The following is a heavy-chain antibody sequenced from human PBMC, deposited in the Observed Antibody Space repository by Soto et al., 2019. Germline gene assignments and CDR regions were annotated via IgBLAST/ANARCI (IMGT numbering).Heavy chain of an antibody. J-gene: IGHJ4*02. Sequence: EVQLVESGGGLGKPGGSLRLSCAASGFTFTRYSMNWVRQAPGKGLEWVSSISSTTNYIYYADSMKGRFTVSRDNAKNSVYLEMNSPSTEETALYYCARESEDLTSNFDYWGQGTLVTVSS. V-gene: IGHV3-21*01. CDR1: GFTFTRYS. CDR3: ARESEDLTSNFDY. CDR2: ISSTTNYI.